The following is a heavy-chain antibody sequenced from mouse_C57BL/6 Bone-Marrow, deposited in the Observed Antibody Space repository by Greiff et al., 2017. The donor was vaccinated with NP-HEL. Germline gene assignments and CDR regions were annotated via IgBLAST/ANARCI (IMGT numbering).Heavy chain of an antibody. CDR1: GFTFSSYA. V-gene: IGHV5-4*01. D-gene: IGHD4-1*01. CDR2: ISDGGSYT. Sequence: DVKLVESGGGLVKPGGSLKLSCAASGFTFSSYAMSWVRQTPEKRLEWVATISDGGSYTYYPDNVKGRFTISRDNAKNNLYLQMSHLKSEDTAMYYCARDQVGRGDFDYWGQGTTLTVSS. J-gene: IGHJ2*01. CDR3: ARDQVGRGDFDY.